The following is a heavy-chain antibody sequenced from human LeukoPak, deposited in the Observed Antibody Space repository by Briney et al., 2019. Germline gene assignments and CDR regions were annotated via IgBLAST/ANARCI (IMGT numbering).Heavy chain of an antibody. V-gene: IGHV4-61*02. D-gene: IGHD3-22*01. J-gene: IGHJ3*02. CDR2: VYTSGGT. CDR3: ARDRDSSGYYDAFDI. Sequence: SETLSLTCTLSGGSVSSGTYYWSWVRQPAGKGLEWIGRVYTSGGTNYNSSLNSRVTISVDTSKNQFSLKLSSVTAADTAVYYCARDRDSSGYYDAFDIWGQGTMVTVSS. CDR1: GGSVSSGTYY.